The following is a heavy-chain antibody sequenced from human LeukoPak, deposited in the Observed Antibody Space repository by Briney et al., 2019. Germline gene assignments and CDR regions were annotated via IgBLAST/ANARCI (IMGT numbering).Heavy chain of an antibody. Sequence: GGSLRLSCAASGFTFSDCYMSWIRQAPGKGLEWVSYISSSGSTIYYADSVKGRFTISRDNAKNSLYLQMNSLRAEDTAVYYCATRNYGDSYGAFDIWGQGTMVTVSS. J-gene: IGHJ3*02. CDR2: ISSSGSTI. CDR3: ATRNYGDSYGAFDI. CDR1: GFTFSDCY. D-gene: IGHD4-17*01. V-gene: IGHV3-11*04.